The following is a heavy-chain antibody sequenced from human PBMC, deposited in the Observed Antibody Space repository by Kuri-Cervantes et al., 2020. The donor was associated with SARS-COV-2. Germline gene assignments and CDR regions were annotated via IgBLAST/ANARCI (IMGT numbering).Heavy chain of an antibody. CDR2: IIPIFGTA. CDR3: ARGGGTYYGGNSFQADY. D-gene: IGHD4-23*01. CDR1: GNTFTSYG. J-gene: IGHJ4*02. Sequence: SVKVSCKASGNTFTSYGISWVRQAPGQGLEWMGGIIPIFGTANYAQKFQGRVTITADESTSTAYMELSSLRSEDTAVYYCARGGGTYYGGNSFQADYWGQGTLVTVSS. V-gene: IGHV1-69*13.